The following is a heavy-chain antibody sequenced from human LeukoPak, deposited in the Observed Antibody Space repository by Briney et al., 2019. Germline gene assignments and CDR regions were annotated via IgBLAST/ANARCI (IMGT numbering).Heavy chain of an antibody. J-gene: IGHJ4*02. CDR2: ISSSASTI. D-gene: IGHD1-7*01. Sequence: PGGSLRLSCAASGFTFSSYEMNWVGQARGKGREGVSYISSSASTILYADSVKGRFTISRDNAKDSLYLQMNSLRAEDTAVYYCAREGRITGTPIDYWGQGTLVTVSS. V-gene: IGHV3-48*03. CDR3: AREGRITGTPIDY. CDR1: GFTFSSYE.